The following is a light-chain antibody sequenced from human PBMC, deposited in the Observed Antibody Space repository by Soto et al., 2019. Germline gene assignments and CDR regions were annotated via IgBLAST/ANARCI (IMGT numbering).Light chain of an antibody. Sequence: EIVLTQSPGTLSLSPGERATLSCRASQSVSNNYLAWYQQKPGQAPRLLIYGASRRATGIPDRFSGSGSGTDFTLTISRLEPEDFAVYSCQKYCSSPLTFGGGTKVEIK. CDR2: GAS. CDR3: QKYCSSPLT. CDR1: QSVSNNY. J-gene: IGKJ4*01. V-gene: IGKV3-20*01.